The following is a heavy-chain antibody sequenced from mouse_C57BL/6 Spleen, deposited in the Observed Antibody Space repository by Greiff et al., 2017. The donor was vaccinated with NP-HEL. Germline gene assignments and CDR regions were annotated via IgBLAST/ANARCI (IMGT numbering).Heavy chain of an antibody. D-gene: IGHD2-4*01. Sequence: VQLQQPGAELVKPGASVKLSCKASGYTFTSYWMQWVKQRPGQGLEWIGEIDPSDSYTNYNQKFKGKATLTVDQSSSTAYMQLSSLTSEDSAVYYCARSVYDYDFDYWGQGTTLTVSS. CDR2: IDPSDSYT. J-gene: IGHJ2*01. V-gene: IGHV1-50*01. CDR3: ARSVYDYDFDY. CDR1: GYTFTSYW.